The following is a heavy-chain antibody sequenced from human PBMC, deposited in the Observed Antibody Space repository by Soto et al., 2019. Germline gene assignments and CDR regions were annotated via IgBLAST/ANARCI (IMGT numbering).Heavy chain of an antibody. D-gene: IGHD2-15*01. CDR1: GYTFTTYG. J-gene: IGHJ4*02. CDR3: ARRGAYCSGGTCYHFDY. V-gene: IGHV1-18*04. CDR2: ISTYNGNT. Sequence: QVHLVQSGAEVKKPGASVKVSCKASGYTFTTYGITWVRQAPGQGLEWMGWISTYNGNTNYEQKLQGRVTMTTDTLARTAYMELRSLRSDDTDVYYCARRGAYCSGGTCYHFDYWGQGTLVTVSS.